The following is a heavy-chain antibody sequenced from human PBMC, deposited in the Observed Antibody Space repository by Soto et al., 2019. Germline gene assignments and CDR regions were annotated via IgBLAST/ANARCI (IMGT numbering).Heavy chain of an antibody. Sequence: QVQLQESGPGLVKPSETLSLTCTVSGGSVSSGSYYWSWIRQPPVKGLEWIGYIYYSGSTNYNPSLTSRVTISVDTSKNQFSLKLSSVTAADTAVYYCARGIGVVVGGFDPWGQGTLVTVSS. CDR3: ARGIGVVVGGFDP. V-gene: IGHV4-61*01. J-gene: IGHJ5*02. CDR2: IYYSGST. CDR1: GGSVSSGSYY. D-gene: IGHD2-15*01.